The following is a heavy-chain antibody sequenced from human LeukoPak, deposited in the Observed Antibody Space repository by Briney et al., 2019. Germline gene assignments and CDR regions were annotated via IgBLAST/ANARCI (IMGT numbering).Heavy chain of an antibody. Sequence: SETLSLTCTVSGGSISSGSYYWSWIRQPAGKGLEWIGRIYTSGSTNYNPSLKSRVTISVDTSKNQFSLKLSSVTAADTAVYYCARGVRGYSYGCWGQGTLVTVSS. CDR1: GGSISSGSYY. CDR2: IYTSGST. D-gene: IGHD5-18*01. V-gene: IGHV4-61*02. CDR3: ARGVRGYSYGC. J-gene: IGHJ4*02.